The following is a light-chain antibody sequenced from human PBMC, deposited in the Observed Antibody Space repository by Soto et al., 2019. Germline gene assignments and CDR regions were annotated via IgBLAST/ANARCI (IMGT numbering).Light chain of an antibody. CDR3: QHYGSSLWT. Sequence: DIVLTQSPGTLSLSPGERATLSCRASQRVGSSYLAWYQQKPGQAPRLLISGASSRATGIPDRFSGSGSGADFTLTISRLEPEDFAVYFCQHYGSSLWTFGQGTKVDIK. V-gene: IGKV3-20*01. CDR2: GAS. CDR1: QRVGSSY. J-gene: IGKJ1*01.